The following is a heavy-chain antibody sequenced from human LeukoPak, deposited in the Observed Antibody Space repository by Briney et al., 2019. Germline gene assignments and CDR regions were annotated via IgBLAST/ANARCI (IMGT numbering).Heavy chain of an antibody. V-gene: IGHV4-59*01. CDR1: GGSISSYY. Sequence: KPSETLSLTCTVSGGSISSYYWSWIRQPPGKGLEWIGYIYDSGSTNYNPSLKSRVTISVDTSKNQFSLKLSSVTAVDTAVYYCARGGGGYDSFYYYGMDVWGQGTTVTVSS. D-gene: IGHD5-12*01. CDR2: IYDSGST. J-gene: IGHJ6*02. CDR3: ARGGGGYDSFYYYGMDV.